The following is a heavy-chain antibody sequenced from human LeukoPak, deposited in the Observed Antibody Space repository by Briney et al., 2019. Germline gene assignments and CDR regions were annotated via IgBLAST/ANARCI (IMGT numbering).Heavy chain of an antibody. CDR2: ISSSSSYI. D-gene: IGHD5-12*01. J-gene: IGHJ4*02. V-gene: IGHV3-21*01. Sequence: GGSLRLSCAASGFTFSSCSMNWVRQAPGKGLEWVSSISSSSSYIYYADSVKGRFTISRDNAKNSLYLQMNSLRAEDTAVYYCARGRLLSGYEDFDYWGQGTLVTVSS. CDR1: GFTFSSCS. CDR3: ARGRLLSGYEDFDY.